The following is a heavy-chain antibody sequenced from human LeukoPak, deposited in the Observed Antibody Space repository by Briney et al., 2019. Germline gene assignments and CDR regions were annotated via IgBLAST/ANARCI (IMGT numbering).Heavy chain of an antibody. Sequence: GGSLRLSCAASGFTVSSNYMSWVRQAPGKWLEWVSVIYSGGSTYHADSVKGRFTISRDNSKNTLYLQMNSLRAEDTAVYYCARGSGGYYDSGRRYYYGMDVWGQGTTVTVSS. CDR1: GFTVSSNY. CDR3: ARGSGGYYDSGRRYYYGMDV. V-gene: IGHV3-66*01. CDR2: IYSGGST. D-gene: IGHD3-22*01. J-gene: IGHJ6*02.